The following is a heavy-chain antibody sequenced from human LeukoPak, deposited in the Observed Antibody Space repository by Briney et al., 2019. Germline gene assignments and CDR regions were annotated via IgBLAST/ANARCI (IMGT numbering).Heavy chain of an antibody. CDR1: GDSFSNYW. V-gene: IGHV3-74*01. CDR3: AREEIGVAGLQY. Sequence: QPRGSLRLSCAASGDSFSNYWTYCVRHAPGKRLVWISRINREGSITTYADSVKGRFTISRDNAKNTLYLQMISLRSEDAAVYYCAREEIGVAGLQYWGQGTLVTVSS. J-gene: IGHJ4*02. D-gene: IGHD6-19*01. CDR2: INREGSIT.